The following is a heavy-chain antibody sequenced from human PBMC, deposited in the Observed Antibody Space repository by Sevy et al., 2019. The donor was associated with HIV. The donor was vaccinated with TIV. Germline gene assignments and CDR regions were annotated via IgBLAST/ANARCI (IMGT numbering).Heavy chain of an antibody. V-gene: IGHV4-30-2*01. CDR3: ARVSGNSEWGYYFDS. CDR2: LYHSGRT. J-gene: IGHJ4*02. Sequence: SETLSLTCAVSGGSLSSGAYSWSWIRQPPGKGLEWIGCLYHSGRTYYNPSLKSRVTISVDRSKNQFSLKLSSVTAADTAVYYCARVSGNSEWGYYFDSWGQGTLVTVSS. CDR1: GGSLSSGAYS. D-gene: IGHD2-15*01.